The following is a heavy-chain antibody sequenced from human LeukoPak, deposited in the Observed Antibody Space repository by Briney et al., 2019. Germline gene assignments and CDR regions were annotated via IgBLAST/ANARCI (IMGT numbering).Heavy chain of an antibody. CDR2: ISTSSSYI. CDR1: GFTFNKYS. V-gene: IGHV3-21*06. Sequence: PGGSLRLSCAASGFTFNKYSMNWVRQAPGKGLEWVSSISTSSSYIYYADSVKGRFTIPRDNAKNSLYLQMNSLRAEDTAVFYCARLRWEQTGYSSDYWGQGTLVTVSS. CDR3: ARLRWEQTGYSSDY. D-gene: IGHD4-23*01. J-gene: IGHJ4*02.